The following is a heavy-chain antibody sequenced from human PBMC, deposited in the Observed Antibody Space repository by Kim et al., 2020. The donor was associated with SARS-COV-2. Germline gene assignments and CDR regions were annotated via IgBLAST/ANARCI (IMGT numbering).Heavy chain of an antibody. J-gene: IGHJ6*02. D-gene: IGHD6-19*01. V-gene: IGHV4-39*01. CDR2: IDYSGIT. Sequence: SETLSLTCSVSGGSIGSSTYYWAWIRQPPGKGLEWIGNIDYSGITYYNPSLKSRVTISVDTSKNQFSLKLNSVTAADTATYYCARRGWGDYYYYGMNVWGQGTTVTVSS. CDR3: ARRGWGDYYYYGMNV. CDR1: GGSIGSSTYY.